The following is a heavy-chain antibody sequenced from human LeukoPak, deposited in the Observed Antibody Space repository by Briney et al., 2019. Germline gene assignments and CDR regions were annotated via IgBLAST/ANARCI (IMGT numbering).Heavy chain of an antibody. J-gene: IGHJ5*02. CDR1: GGSISSYY. Sequence: PSETLSLTCTVSGGSISSYYWSWIRQPPGKGLEWIGYIYSSGSTTYNPSLKSRVTISVDPSKNQFSLKLSYVTVADTAVYYCARHPCSGGSCPNPFDPWGQGTLVPVSS. V-gene: IGHV4-59*08. CDR2: IYSSGST. D-gene: IGHD2-15*01. CDR3: ARHPCSGGSCPNPFDP.